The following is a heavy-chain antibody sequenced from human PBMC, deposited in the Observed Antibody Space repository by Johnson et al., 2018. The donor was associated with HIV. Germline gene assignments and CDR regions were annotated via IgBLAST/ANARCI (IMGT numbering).Heavy chain of an antibody. D-gene: IGHD3-22*01. CDR2: IRSKANSYAT. CDR3: TTVDSSGYHNDAFDI. J-gene: IGHJ3*02. Sequence: VQLVESGGGLVQPGGSLKLSCAASGFTFSGSAMHWVRQASGKGLEWVGRIRSKANSYATAYAASVKGRFTISRDDSKNTAYLQMNSLKTEDTAVYYCTTVDSSGYHNDAFDIWGQGTMVTVSS. V-gene: IGHV3-73*02. CDR1: GFTFSGSA.